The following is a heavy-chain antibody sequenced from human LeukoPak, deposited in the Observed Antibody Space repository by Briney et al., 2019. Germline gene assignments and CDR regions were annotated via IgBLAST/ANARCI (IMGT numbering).Heavy chain of an antibody. J-gene: IGHJ4*02. V-gene: IGHV1-2*02. CDR3: ARIGYNHYFDY. CDR1: GYTFTDYY. Sequence: ASVKVSCRASGYTFTDYYLHWVRQAPGQGLEWMGWINPNSGGTNYAQTFQGRVTMTRDTSITTAYLELSRLRSDDTAVYYCARIGYNHYFDYWGQGTLVTVSS. CDR2: INPNSGGT. D-gene: IGHD1-14*01.